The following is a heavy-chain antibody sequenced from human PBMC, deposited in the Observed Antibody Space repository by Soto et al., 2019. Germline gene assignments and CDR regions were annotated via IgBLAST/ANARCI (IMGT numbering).Heavy chain of an antibody. CDR3: ARDPETGNLNFWSGYSDYYYGMDV. Sequence: GGSLRLSCAASGFTFSSYWMHWVRQAPGKGLVWVSRINSDGSSTSYADSVKGRFTISRDNAKNTLYLQMNSLRAEDTAVYYCARDPETGNLNFWSGYSDYYYGMDVWGQGTTVTVSS. CDR2: INSDGSST. V-gene: IGHV3-74*01. CDR1: GFTFSSYW. D-gene: IGHD3-3*01. J-gene: IGHJ6*02.